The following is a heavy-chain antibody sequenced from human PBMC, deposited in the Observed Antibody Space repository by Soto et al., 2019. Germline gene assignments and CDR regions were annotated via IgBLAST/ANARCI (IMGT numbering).Heavy chain of an antibody. V-gene: IGHV4-59*01. CDR1: GGSISSYY. CDR2: IYYSGSA. Sequence: QVQLQESGPGLVKPSETLSLTCTVSGGSISSYYWSWIRQPPGKGLEWIGYIYYSGSATYNPSLKSRVTISVDTSKNQFSLKMSSVTAADTAVYYCARVWGLLFDYWGQGTLVTVSS. CDR3: ARVWGLLFDY. J-gene: IGHJ4*02. D-gene: IGHD7-27*01.